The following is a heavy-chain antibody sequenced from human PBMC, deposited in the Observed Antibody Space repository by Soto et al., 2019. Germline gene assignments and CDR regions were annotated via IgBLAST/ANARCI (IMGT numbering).Heavy chain of an antibody. Sequence: EASVKVSCKASGGTFSSYASSWVRQAPGQGLESMGGIIPIFGTANYAQKFQGRVTITADESTSTAYMELSSLRSEDTAVYYCATDTRGYSYPITYRPFGYLGQVTLVTMCS. CDR3: ATDTRGYSYPITYRPFGY. V-gene: IGHV1-69*13. CDR1: GGTFSSYA. D-gene: IGHD5-18*01. J-gene: IGHJ4*02. CDR2: IIPIFGTA.